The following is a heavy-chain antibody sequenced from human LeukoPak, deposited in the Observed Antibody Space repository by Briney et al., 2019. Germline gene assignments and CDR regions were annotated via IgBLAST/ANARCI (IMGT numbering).Heavy chain of an antibody. D-gene: IGHD3-22*01. CDR1: GFTFSSYC. CDR2: INSGGSST. CDR3: ARDLVDSSGYYPHYYYYYMDV. Sequence: TGGSLRLSCAASGFTFSSYCMHWVRQAPGKGLVWVSRINSGGSSTSYADSVKGRFTISRDNAKNTLYLQMNSLRAEDTSVYYCARDLVDSSGYYPHYYYYYMDVWGKGTTVTVSS. J-gene: IGHJ6*03. V-gene: IGHV3-74*01.